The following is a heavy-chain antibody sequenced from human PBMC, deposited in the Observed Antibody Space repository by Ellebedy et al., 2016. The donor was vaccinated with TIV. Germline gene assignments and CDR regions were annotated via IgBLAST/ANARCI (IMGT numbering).Heavy chain of an antibody. CDR2: INHSGST. Sequence: MPSETLSLTCAVYGGSFSGYYWTRIRQPPGTGLEWIGEINHSGSTTYNPSLKRRVTISVDTSRNRFSLKLSSVTAADTAVYYCARSTTVTTASYEYWGQGTLVTVSS. D-gene: IGHD4-17*01. CDR1: GGSFSGYY. J-gene: IGHJ4*02. CDR3: ARSTTVTTASYEY. V-gene: IGHV4-34*01.